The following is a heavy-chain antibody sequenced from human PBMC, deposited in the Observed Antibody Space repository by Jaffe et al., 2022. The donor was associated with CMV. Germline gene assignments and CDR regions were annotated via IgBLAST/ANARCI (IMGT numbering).Heavy chain of an antibody. CDR1: RRSISGSY. CDR2: LYNSGNT. Sequence: QVQLQESGPGVVKPSETLSLTCSISRRSISGSYWSWIRQSPGKGLEWIGYLYNSGNTEYNPSLKSRATILVDTSKNQFFLQLTSVTAADTATYYCARSSVDPRIAALSFMDWGQGSLVTVSS. D-gene: IGHD2-15*01. J-gene: IGHJ4*02. V-gene: IGHV4-59*01. CDR3: ARSSVDPRIAALSFMD.